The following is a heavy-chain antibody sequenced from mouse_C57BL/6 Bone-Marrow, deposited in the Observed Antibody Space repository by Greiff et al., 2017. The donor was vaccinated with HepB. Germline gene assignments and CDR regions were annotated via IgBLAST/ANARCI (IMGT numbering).Heavy chain of an antibody. Sequence: QVQLKESGPELVKPGASVKISCKASGYAFSSSWMNWVKQRPGKGLEWIGRIYPGDGDTNYNGKFKGKATLTADKSSSTAYMQLSSLTSEDSAVYFCARDYYGSSPPWFAYWGQGTLVTVSA. D-gene: IGHD1-1*01. J-gene: IGHJ3*01. CDR3: ARDYYGSSPPWFAY. CDR2: IYPGDGDT. V-gene: IGHV1-82*01. CDR1: GYAFSSSW.